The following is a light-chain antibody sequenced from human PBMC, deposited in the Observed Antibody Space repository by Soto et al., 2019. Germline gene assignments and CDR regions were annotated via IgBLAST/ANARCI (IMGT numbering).Light chain of an antibody. J-gene: IGKJ2*01. V-gene: IGKV1-5*03. CDR3: HHYNSYSPLMYT. CDR2: KAS. CDR1: QSLSNW. Sequence: DIQMTQSPSTLSASVGDRVTITCRASQSLSNWLAWYQQKPGKAPKLLIYKASTLESGVPSRFSGSTSGTEFTLTISSLQPDDFATYYCHHYNSYSPLMYTFGQGTKLEIK.